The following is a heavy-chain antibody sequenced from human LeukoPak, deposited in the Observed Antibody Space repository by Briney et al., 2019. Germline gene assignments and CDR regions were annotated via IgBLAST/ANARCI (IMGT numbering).Heavy chain of an antibody. Sequence: ASVKVSCKASGYTFTGYYMHWVRQAPGQGLEWMGWINPNSGGTNYAQKFQGRVTMTRDTSISTAYMELSRLRSDDTAVYYCARVTNVLYSRGWYEFDPWGQGTLVTVSS. J-gene: IGHJ5*02. D-gene: IGHD6-19*01. CDR2: INPNSGGT. CDR1: GYTFTGYY. CDR3: ARVTNVLYSRGWYEFDP. V-gene: IGHV1-2*02.